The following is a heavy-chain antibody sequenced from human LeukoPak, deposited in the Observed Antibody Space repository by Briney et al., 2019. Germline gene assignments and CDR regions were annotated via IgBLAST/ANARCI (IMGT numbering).Heavy chain of an antibody. CDR3: ARARSPAQLISSGFDP. V-gene: IGHV3-21*01. CDR2: ISSSSSYI. D-gene: IGHD2-2*01. CDR1: GFTFSSYS. Sequence: GGSLRLSCAASGFTFSSYSMNWVRQAPGKGLEWVSSISSSSSYIYYADSVKGRFTISRDNAKNSLYLQMNSLRVEDTAVYYCARARSPAQLISSGFDPWGQGTLVTVSS. J-gene: IGHJ5*02.